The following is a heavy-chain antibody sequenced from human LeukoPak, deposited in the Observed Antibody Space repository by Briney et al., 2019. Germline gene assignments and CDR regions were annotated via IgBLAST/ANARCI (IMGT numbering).Heavy chain of an antibody. CDR3: ARERYYDSSGYWGPNAFDI. V-gene: IGHV3-21*01. CDR1: GFTFSSYS. D-gene: IGHD3-22*01. J-gene: IGHJ3*02. Sequence: GGSLRLSCAASGFTFSSYSMNWVRQAPGKGLEWVSSISSMSSYIYYADSVKGRFTISRDNAKNTLYLQMNSLRAEDTAVYYCARERYYDSSGYWGPNAFDIWGQGTMVTVSS. CDR2: ISSMSSYI.